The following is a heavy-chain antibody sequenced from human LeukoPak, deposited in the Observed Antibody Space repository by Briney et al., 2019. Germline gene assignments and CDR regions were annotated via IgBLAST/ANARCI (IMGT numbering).Heavy chain of an antibody. Sequence: GESLKLSCAASGFTFSGSAMHWVRQASGKGLEWVGRIRSKANSYATAYAASVKGRFTISRDDSKNTAYLQMNSLKTEDTAVYYCTRPDSSSWYGGDDAFDIWGQGTMVTVSP. CDR3: TRPDSSSWYGGDDAFDI. CDR1: GFTFSGSA. V-gene: IGHV3-73*01. D-gene: IGHD6-13*01. CDR2: IRSKANSYAT. J-gene: IGHJ3*02.